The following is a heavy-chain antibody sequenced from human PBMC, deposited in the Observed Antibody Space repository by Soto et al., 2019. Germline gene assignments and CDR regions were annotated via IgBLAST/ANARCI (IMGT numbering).Heavy chain of an antibody. J-gene: IGHJ3*02. CDR2: IFSNDEK. Sequence: QVTLKESGPVLVKPTETLTLTCTGSGFSPSNARMGMSWIRQPPGKALEWLAHIFSNDEKSYSTSLKSRLTISKDTSKSPVVLTMTNMDPVDTATYYCARSPGDYYDSNDAFDIWGQGTMVTVSS. D-gene: IGHD3-22*01. CDR3: ARSPGDYYDSNDAFDI. CDR1: GFSPSNARMG. V-gene: IGHV2-26*01.